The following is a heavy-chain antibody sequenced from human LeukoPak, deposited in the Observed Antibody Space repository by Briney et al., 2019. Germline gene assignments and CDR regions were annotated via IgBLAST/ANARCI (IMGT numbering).Heavy chain of an antibody. Sequence: GGSLRLSCAASGFTVNNNYMSWVRQAPGKGLEWVGRIKSKSDGGTTDYAAPVKGRFTISRDDSKNTVYLQMKSLKPEDTSVYYCTTGAYWGQGTLVTVSS. V-gene: IGHV3-15*01. CDR1: GFTVNNNY. CDR2: IKSKSDGGTT. J-gene: IGHJ4*02. CDR3: TTGAY.